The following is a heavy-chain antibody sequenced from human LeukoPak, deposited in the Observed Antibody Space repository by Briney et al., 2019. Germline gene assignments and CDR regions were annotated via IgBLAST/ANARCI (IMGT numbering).Heavy chain of an antibody. J-gene: IGHJ4*02. V-gene: IGHV3-23*01. CDR1: GFTFSTYA. D-gene: IGHD3-22*01. Sequence: PGGSLRLSCAASGFTFSTYAMSWVRQAPGKGLEWVSALSGSGGGTYHADSVKGRFTMSRDNSKNTLYLQINSLRAEDTAVYYCAKGGPQLYYDSSGYYFLDYWGQGTLVTVSS. CDR2: LSGSGGGT. CDR3: AKGGPQLYYDSSGYYFLDY.